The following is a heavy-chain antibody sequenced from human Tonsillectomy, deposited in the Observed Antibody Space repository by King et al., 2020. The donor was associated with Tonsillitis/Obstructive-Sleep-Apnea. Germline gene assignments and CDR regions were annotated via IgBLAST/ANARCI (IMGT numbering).Heavy chain of an antibody. Sequence: VQLQESGPGLVKPSETLSLTCTVSGGSISSYYWSWIRQPPGKGLEWFGYIYYRGSTNYNPSLKSRVTISVDTSKNQFSLKLSSVTAADTAVYYCARDPILHDYGYPAAFYYGMDVWGQGTTVPVS. D-gene: IGHD4-17*01. CDR2: IYYRGST. V-gene: IGHV4-59*01. J-gene: IGHJ6*02. CDR3: ARDPILHDYGYPAAFYYGMDV. CDR1: GGSISSYY.